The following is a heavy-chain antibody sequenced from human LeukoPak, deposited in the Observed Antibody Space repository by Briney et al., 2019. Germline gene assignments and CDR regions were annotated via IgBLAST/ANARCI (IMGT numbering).Heavy chain of an antibody. CDR1: GFTFSSYG. J-gene: IGHJ6*02. CDR2: ISPSSSDI. CDR3: ARTYSGSYPYYYYGMDV. V-gene: IGHV3-48*02. Sequence: GGSLRLSCAASGFTFSSYGMHWVRQAPGKGLEWVSYISPSSSDIFYADSVKGRFTISRDNAKNSLYLQMNSLRDEDTAVYYCARTYSGSYPYYYYGMDVWGQGTTVTVSS. D-gene: IGHD1-26*01.